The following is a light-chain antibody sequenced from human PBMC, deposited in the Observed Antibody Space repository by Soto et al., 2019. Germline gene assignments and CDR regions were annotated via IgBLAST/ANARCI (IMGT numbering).Light chain of an antibody. J-gene: IGKJ5*01. Sequence: DIQITEAPSSGAASGGDRVTISSRHCQRIGGYLTWSQQIPGKAPKLLISAAPGLQSGVPSRFSGSGSGTDFTLPISSLHPDDFATYYCQQCYSCPPTFGQGTRLEI. V-gene: IGKV1-12*01. CDR1: QRIGGY. CDR2: AAP. CDR3: QQCYSCPPT.